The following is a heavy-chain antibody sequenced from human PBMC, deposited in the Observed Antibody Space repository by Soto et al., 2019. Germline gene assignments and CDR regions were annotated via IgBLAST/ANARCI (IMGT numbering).Heavy chain of an antibody. CDR2: IYYSGST. V-gene: IGHV4-59*04. CDR1: GGSMTNSY. Sequence: PSETLSLTCNVSGGSMTNSYWSWIRQSPGKGLEWIAYIYYSGSTYYNPSLKSRVTISVDTSKNQFSLKLSSVTAADTAVYYCARLTYDFWSGYIDYWGQGTLVTVSS. CDR3: ARLTYDFWSGYIDY. J-gene: IGHJ4*02. D-gene: IGHD3-3*01.